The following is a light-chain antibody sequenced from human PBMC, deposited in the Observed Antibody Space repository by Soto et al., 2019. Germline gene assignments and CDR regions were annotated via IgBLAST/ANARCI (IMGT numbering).Light chain of an antibody. V-gene: IGKV3-11*01. CDR2: DAS. Sequence: EIVLTQSPATLSLSPGERATLSCRASQSVRSYLAWYPQKPGQAPRLLIYDASNRATGIPARFSGSGSGTDFTLTISSLEPEDFAVYYCQQPYTFGQWTKLEIK. CDR3: QQPYT. CDR1: QSVRSY. J-gene: IGKJ2*01.